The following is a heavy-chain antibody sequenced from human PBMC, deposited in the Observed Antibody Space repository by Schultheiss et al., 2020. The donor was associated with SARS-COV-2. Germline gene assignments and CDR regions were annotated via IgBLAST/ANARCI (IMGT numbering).Heavy chain of an antibody. J-gene: IGHJ4*02. CDR1: GYTFTSYD. CDR2: MNPNSGGT. Sequence: ASVKVSCKASGYTFTSYDINWGRQATGQGLEWMGWMNPNSGGTNYAQKFQGRVTMTRDTSISTAYMELSRLRSDDTAVYYCARNPPYYYDSSGYYADYWGQGTRVTVSS. CDR3: ARNPPYYYDSSGYYADY. V-gene: IGHV1-2*02. D-gene: IGHD3-22*01.